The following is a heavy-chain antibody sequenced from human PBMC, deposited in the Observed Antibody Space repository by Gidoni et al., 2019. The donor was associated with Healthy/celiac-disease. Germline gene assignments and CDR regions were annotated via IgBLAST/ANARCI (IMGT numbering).Heavy chain of an antibody. CDR3: AREAGGPDIVATTYYFDY. J-gene: IGHJ4*02. V-gene: IGHV4-59*01. Sequence: QVQLQESGPGLVKPSETLSLTCTVSGGSISSYYWSWIRQPPGKGLEWIGYIYYSGSTNYNPSLKSRVTISVDTSKNQFSLKLSSVTAADTAVYYCAREAGGPDIVATTYYFDYWGQGTLVTVSS. D-gene: IGHD5-12*01. CDR1: GGSISSYY. CDR2: IYYSGST.